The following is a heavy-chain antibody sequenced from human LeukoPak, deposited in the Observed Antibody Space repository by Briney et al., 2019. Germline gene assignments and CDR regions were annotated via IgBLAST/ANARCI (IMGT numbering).Heavy chain of an antibody. J-gene: IGHJ6*03. CDR1: GGSFSGHY. D-gene: IGHD6-13*01. Sequence: PSETLSLTCAVYGGSFSGHYWSWIRQPAGKGLEWIGRIYTSGSTNYNPSLKSRVTISVDTSKNQFSLKLSSVTAADTAVYYCARGSAAAGDYYYYMDVWGKGTTVTISS. CDR2: IYTSGST. CDR3: ARGSAAAGDYYYYMDV. V-gene: IGHV4-59*10.